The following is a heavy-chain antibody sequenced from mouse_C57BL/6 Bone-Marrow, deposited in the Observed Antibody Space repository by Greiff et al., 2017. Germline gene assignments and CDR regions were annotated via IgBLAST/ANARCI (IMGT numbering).Heavy chain of an antibody. J-gene: IGHJ4*01. V-gene: IGHV10-1*01. D-gene: IGHD2-5*01. CDR3: GRHSPYSTPLDY. CDR1: GFSFNTYA. CDR2: IRSKSNNYAT. Sequence: EVKLMESGGGLVQPKGSLKLSCAASGFSFNTYAMNWVRQAPGKGLEWVARIRSKSNNYATYYADSVKDRFTISRDDSESMLYLQMNNLKTEDTAMYYCGRHSPYSTPLDYWGQGTSVTVSS.